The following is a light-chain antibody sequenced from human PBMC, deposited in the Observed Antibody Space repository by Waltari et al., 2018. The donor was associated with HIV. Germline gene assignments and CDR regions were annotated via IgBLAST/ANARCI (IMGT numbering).Light chain of an antibody. V-gene: IGLV2-23*02. CDR1: SSDVGSYNL. Sequence: QSALTQPASVSGSPGQSITISCTGTSSDVGSYNLVSWYQQHPGKAPKLMIYEVSKRPSVVSNRFSGSKSGNTASLTISGLQAEDEADYYCCSYAGSSTLWVFGGGTKLTVL. CDR2: EVS. CDR3: CSYAGSSTLWV. J-gene: IGLJ3*02.